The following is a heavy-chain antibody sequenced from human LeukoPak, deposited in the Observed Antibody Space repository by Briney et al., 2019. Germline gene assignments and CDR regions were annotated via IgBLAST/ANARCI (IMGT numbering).Heavy chain of an antibody. D-gene: IGHD6-13*01. CDR1: GGSISSSNW. Sequence: SETLSLTCAVSGGSISSSNWWSWVRQPPGKGLEWIGEIYHSGSTNYNPSLKSRVTISVDKSKNQFSLKLSSVTAADTVVYYCARAEIAAAGIFDYWGQGTLVTVSS. CDR3: ARAEIAAAGIFDY. J-gene: IGHJ4*02. V-gene: IGHV4-4*02. CDR2: IYHSGST.